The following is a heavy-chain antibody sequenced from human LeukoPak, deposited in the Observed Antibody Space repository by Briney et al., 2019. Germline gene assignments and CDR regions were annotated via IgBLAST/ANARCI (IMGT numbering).Heavy chain of an antibody. J-gene: IGHJ4*02. CDR1: GGTFSSYA. Sequence: ASVKVSCKASGGTFSSYAISWVRQAPGQGLEWMGGIIPIFGTANYAQKFQGRVTITADESTSTAYMELSSLRSEDTAVYYCARDRGRGYCSSTSCYTPPKPEYYFDYWGQGTLVTVSS. D-gene: IGHD2-2*02. V-gene: IGHV1-69*01. CDR2: IIPIFGTA. CDR3: ARDRGRGYCSSTSCYTPPKPEYYFDY.